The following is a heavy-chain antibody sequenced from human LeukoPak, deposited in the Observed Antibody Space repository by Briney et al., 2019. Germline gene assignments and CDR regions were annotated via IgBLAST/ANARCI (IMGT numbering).Heavy chain of an antibody. CDR2: TNHSGST. V-gene: IGHV4-34*01. Sequence: PSETLSLTCAVYGGSFSGYYWSWIRQPPGKGLEWIGETNHSGSTNYNPSLKSRVTISVDTSKNQFSLKLSSVTAADTAVYYCARRPTRGWYSSGWYDYWGQGTLVTVSS. CDR1: GGSFSGYY. J-gene: IGHJ4*02. CDR3: ARRPTRGWYSSGWYDY. D-gene: IGHD6-19*01.